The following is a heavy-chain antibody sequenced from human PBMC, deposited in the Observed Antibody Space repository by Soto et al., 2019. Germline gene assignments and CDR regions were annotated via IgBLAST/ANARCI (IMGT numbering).Heavy chain of an antibody. J-gene: IGHJ4*02. D-gene: IGHD2-2*01. CDR1: GGTFSSCT. CDR3: ARPVVPAAATLDY. Sequence: GASVKVSCKACGGTFSSCTISWVRQAPGQGLEWMGRIIPILGIANYAQKFQGRVTITADKSTSTAYMELSSLRSEDTAVYYCARPVVPAAATLDYWGQGTLVTVSS. CDR2: IIPILGIA. V-gene: IGHV1-69*02.